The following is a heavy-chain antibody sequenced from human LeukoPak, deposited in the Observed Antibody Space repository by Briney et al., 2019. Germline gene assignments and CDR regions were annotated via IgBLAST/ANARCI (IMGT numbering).Heavy chain of an antibody. Sequence: PGGSLRLSCAASGFSFSDAWMNWVRQAPGKGLEWVGHIRSKADGGTPDYIAPVRGRFTISRDDSKDTLYLQMNSLNTENTAMYYCTTPEPHSRDPRGMDVWGQGTTVTVSS. V-gene: IGHV3-15*07. J-gene: IGHJ6*02. CDR1: GFSFSDAW. D-gene: IGHD1-14*01. CDR2: IRSKADGGTP. CDR3: TTPEPHSRDPRGMDV.